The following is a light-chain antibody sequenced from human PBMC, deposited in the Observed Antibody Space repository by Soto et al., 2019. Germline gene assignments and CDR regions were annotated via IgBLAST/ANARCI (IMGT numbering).Light chain of an antibody. Sequence: DIQMTQSPPSLSASVGDRVTITCRASQSISSYLNWYQQKPGKAPKLLIYAASTLQSGVPSRFSGSGSGTDFTLIISSLQPDDFATYYCQQSYNKPITFGQGTRLEI. CDR1: QSISSY. CDR2: AAS. J-gene: IGKJ5*01. CDR3: QQSYNKPIT. V-gene: IGKV1-39*01.